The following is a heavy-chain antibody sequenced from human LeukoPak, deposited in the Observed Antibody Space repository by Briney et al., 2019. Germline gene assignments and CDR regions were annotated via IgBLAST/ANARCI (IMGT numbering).Heavy chain of an antibody. CDR2: ISGSGGST. V-gene: IGHV3-23*01. CDR1: GFTFGSYG. J-gene: IGHJ4*02. D-gene: IGHD5-24*01. CDR3: AKSGYNRFDY. Sequence: PGGSLRLSCAASGFTFGSYGMHWVRQAPGKGLEWVSGISGSGGSTYYADSVKGRFTISRDNSKNTPYLQMNSLRAEDTAVYYCAKSGYNRFDYWGQGTRVTVSS.